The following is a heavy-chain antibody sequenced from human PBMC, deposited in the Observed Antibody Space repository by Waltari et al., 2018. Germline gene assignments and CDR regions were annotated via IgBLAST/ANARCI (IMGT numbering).Heavy chain of an antibody. J-gene: IGHJ4*02. CDR1: GYNFIGYY. Sequence: QVQLVQSGAEVKKPGASVNVSCKASGYNFIGYYIHWVRQAPGQGLEWMGWINPNTGGTKYAQKYQGRVTLTRDTSISTAYMELSSLGSDDMAVFYSARQAARNFDYWGQGTLVTVSS. V-gene: IGHV1-2*02. CDR2: INPNTGGT. CDR3: ARQAARNFDY.